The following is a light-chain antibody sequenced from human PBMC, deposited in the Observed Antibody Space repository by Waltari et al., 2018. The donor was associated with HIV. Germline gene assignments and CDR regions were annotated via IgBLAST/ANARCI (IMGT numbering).Light chain of an antibody. CDR3: SSYTRSSTL. CDR2: DVS. CDR1: TSDVGGKNY. V-gene: IGLV2-14*01. J-gene: IGLJ2*01. Sequence: QSALTQPASVSGSPGQSITISCTGTTSDVGGKNYVSWYHKHPGQAPKLLIDDVSNRPSGVSNRFAGSTSGNTASLTISGLQAEDDADYYCSSYTRSSTLFGGGTKLTVL.